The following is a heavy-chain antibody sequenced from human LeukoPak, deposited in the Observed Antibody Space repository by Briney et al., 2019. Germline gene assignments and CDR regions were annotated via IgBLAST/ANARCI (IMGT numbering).Heavy chain of an antibody. CDR1: GGSVSSSSSY. D-gene: IGHD1-7*01. V-gene: IGHV4-39*01. Sequence: SETPSLTCTVSGGSVSSSSSYWAWIRQPPGRGLEWIGSVYYSGTTYYNTSLESRVTISEDTSRNRFSLMLSSVTAADTAVYYCVRQNSDYYYYYLDVWGEGTTVIVSS. CDR3: VRQNSDYYYYYLDV. CDR2: VYYSGTT. J-gene: IGHJ6*03.